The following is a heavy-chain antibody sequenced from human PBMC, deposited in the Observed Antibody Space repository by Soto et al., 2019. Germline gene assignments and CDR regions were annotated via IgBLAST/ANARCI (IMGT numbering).Heavy chain of an antibody. J-gene: IGHJ6*02. Sequence: QVQLVQSGAEVKKPGASVKVSCKASGYTFTSYYMHWVRQAPGQGLEWMGIINPSGGSTSYAQKFQGRVTMTRDTSTSTVYMELSSLRSEDTAVYYCARSIAAQVYYYYGMDVWGQGTTVTVSS. CDR3: ARSIAAQVYYYYGMDV. CDR1: GYTFTSYY. V-gene: IGHV1-46*01. CDR2: INPSGGST. D-gene: IGHD6-6*01.